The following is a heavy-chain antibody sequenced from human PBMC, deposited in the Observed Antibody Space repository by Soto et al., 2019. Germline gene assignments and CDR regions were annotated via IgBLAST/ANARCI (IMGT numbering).Heavy chain of an antibody. V-gene: IGHV4-39*01. CDR2: MYYSGHT. Sequence: QLQLQESGPGLVKPSETLSLTCTVSGGSISSSSHYWGWIRQPPGKGLEWIASMYYSGHTYYNPSLRSRVTISVDTSKNQFSLKLSSVTAADTAVYYCAMSLGFGNTPNWFDPWGQGTLVTVSS. J-gene: IGHJ5*02. CDR1: GGSISSSSHY. D-gene: IGHD3-10*01. CDR3: AMSLGFGNTPNWFDP.